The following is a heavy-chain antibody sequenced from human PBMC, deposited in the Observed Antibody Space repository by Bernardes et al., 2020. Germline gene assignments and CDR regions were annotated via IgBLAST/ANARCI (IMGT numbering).Heavy chain of an antibody. CDR2: IKQDGSEK. CDR3: ARSVITMIANWFDP. J-gene: IGHJ5*02. D-gene: IGHD3-22*01. Sequence: GGSLRLSCAASGFTFSSYWMSWVRQAPGKGLEWVANIKQDGSEKYYVDSVKGRFTISRDNAKNSLYLQMNSLRAEDTAVYYCARSVITMIANWFDPWGQGTLVTVSS. CDR1: GFTFSSYW. V-gene: IGHV3-7*01.